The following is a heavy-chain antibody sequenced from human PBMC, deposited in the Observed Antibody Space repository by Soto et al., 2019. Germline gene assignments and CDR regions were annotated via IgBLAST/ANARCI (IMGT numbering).Heavy chain of an antibody. CDR2: ARNKANSYTT. CDR1: GLTFSDHH. J-gene: IGHJ4*02. Sequence: GGTLRLSCAASGLTFSDHHMAWVRQAPGKGLEWVGRARNKANSYTTAYAASVKGRFTISRDDSKNSLSLQMNSLKTEDTAVFFCARLMGTSFVLWGQETLVTVFS. D-gene: IGHD2-8*01. CDR3: ARLMGTSFVL. V-gene: IGHV3-72*01.